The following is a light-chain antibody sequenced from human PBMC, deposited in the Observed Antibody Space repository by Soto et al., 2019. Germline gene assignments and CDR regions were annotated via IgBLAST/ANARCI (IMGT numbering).Light chain of an antibody. V-gene: IGLV1-40*01. CDR3: QSYDSSLSGSV. CDR2: GNS. J-gene: IGLJ3*02. CDR1: SSNIGAGYD. Sequence: QSVLTQPPSVSGAPGQRVTISCTGSSSNIGAGYDVNWYQQLPGTAPKLLIYGNSHRPSGVPDRLSGSRSGTSASLAITGLQAEDEADYYCQSYDSSLSGSVFGGGTKLTVL.